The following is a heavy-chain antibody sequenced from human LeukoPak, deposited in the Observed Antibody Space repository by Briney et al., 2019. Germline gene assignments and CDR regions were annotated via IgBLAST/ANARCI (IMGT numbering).Heavy chain of an antibody. D-gene: IGHD2-2*01. Sequence: GGSLRLSCAASGFTFSSYAMSWVRQAPGKGLEWVSAISGSGGSTYYADSVKGRFTISRDNSKNTLFLQMDSLRAEDTAIYYCAKDIVVVPAASDAFDIWGQGTMVTVSS. J-gene: IGHJ3*02. CDR3: AKDIVVVPAASDAFDI. CDR1: GFTFSSYA. V-gene: IGHV3-23*01. CDR2: ISGSGGST.